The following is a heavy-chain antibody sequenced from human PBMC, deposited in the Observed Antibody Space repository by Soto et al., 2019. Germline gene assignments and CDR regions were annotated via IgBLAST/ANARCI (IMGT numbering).Heavy chain of an antibody. Sequence: SETLSLTCSVSGASITTYYWSWIRQPPGKGLEWIGSISYSGSTKYNPSLESRVMISLDTSKNQFSLRLTSVTAADTALYYCARDWDSSGLFDPWGQGALVTV. J-gene: IGHJ5*02. CDR1: GASITTYY. D-gene: IGHD3-10*01. CDR2: ISYSGST. CDR3: ARDWDSSGLFDP. V-gene: IGHV4-59*01.